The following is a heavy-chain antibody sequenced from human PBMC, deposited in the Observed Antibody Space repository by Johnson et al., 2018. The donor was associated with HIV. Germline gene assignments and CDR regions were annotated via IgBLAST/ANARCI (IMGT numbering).Heavy chain of an antibody. Sequence: QVQLVESGGGVVQPGRSLRLSCAASGFTFSSYAMHWVRQAPGKGLEWVSGINWNGGSTGYADSVKGRFTISRDNSKNTLYLQMNSLRAEDTAVYYCAKDPYDSSGYRRDAFDIWGQGTMVTVSS. V-gene: IGHV3-NL1*01. J-gene: IGHJ3*02. CDR1: GFTFSSYA. D-gene: IGHD3-22*01. CDR3: AKDPYDSSGYRRDAFDI. CDR2: INWNGGST.